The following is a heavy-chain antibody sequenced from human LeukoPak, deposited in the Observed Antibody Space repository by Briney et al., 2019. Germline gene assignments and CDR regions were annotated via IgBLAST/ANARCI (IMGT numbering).Heavy chain of an antibody. CDR3: ARESEDIAAAGILGY. V-gene: IGHV1-2*02. J-gene: IGHJ4*02. CDR2: INPNSGGT. CDR1: GYTFTGYY. D-gene: IGHD6-13*01. Sequence: VKVSCKASGYTFTGYYMHWVRQAPGQGLEWMGWINPNSGGTNYAQKFQGRVTMTRDTSISTAYMELSRLRSDDTAVYYCARESEDIAAAGILGYWGQGTLVTVSS.